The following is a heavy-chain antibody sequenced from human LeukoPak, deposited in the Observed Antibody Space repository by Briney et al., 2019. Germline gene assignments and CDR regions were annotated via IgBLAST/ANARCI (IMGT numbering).Heavy chain of an antibody. Sequence: SSETLSLTCAVYGGSFSGYYWGWIRQPPGKGLEWIGGLSYTGSSYYNPSLKSPVTISGDTSKNQFSLKVRSVTAADTAVYYCARPFGTSSGFDYWGQGILVTVSS. V-gene: IGHV4-34*01. CDR3: ARPFGTSSGFDY. J-gene: IGHJ4*02. D-gene: IGHD6-6*01. CDR2: LSYTGSS. CDR1: GGSFSGYY.